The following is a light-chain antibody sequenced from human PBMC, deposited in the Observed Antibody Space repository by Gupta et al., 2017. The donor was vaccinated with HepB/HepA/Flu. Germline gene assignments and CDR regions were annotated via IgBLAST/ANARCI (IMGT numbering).Light chain of an antibody. V-gene: IGLV1-44*01. J-gene: IGLJ1*01. CDR1: SSNIGSKT. CDR3: ASWDDSLNGFYV. Sequence: HSLLTQPPSASGTPGQRVPIPCTGRSSNIGSKTVNWYKQIPGTAPKLLIYSDNQRPSGVPDRFSGSKSGTAASLAIVGLQAEDEADYYCASWDDSLNGFYVFGTGTKVTVL. CDR2: SDN.